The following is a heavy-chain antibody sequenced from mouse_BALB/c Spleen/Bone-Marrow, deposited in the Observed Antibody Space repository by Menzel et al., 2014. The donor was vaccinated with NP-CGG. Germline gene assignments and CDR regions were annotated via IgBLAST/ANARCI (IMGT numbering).Heavy chain of an antibody. J-gene: IGHJ2*01. CDR1: GFTFSSYT. V-gene: IGHV5-6-4*01. CDR2: ISSGGSYT. D-gene: IGHD4-1*01. CDR3: TREDTNWDLDY. Sequence: EVQVVGSGGGLVKPGGSLKLSCAASGFTFSSYTMPWVRQTPEKRLEWVATISSGGSYTYYPDSVKGRFTISRDNAKNTLYLQMSSLKSEDTAMYYCTREDTNWDLDYWGQGTTLTVSS.